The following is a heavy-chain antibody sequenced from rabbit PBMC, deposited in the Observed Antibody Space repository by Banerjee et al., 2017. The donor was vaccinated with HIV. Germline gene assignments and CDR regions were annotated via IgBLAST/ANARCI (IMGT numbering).Heavy chain of an antibody. J-gene: IGHJ6*01. CDR1: GFDLGTYYY. CDR3: ARDLAGVTGWNFGL. CDR2: IDTGSGNT. V-gene: IGHV1S45*01. Sequence: QEQLVESGGGLVQPEGSLTLTCNASGFDLGTYYYICWVRQAPGKGLEWIGCIDTGSGNTVYATWAKGRFTISRTSSTTVALQMTSLTAADTATYFCARDLAGVTGWNFGLWGPGTLVTVS. D-gene: IGHD4-1*01.